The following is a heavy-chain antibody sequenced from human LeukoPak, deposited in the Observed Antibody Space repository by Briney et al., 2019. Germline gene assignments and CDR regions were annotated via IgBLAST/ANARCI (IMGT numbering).Heavy chain of an antibody. D-gene: IGHD6-13*01. CDR3: ARRGIAAAGIGLNYFDY. Sequence: GESLKISCKGSGYSFTSYWIGWVXQXXXXXXXXXXXXXPGDSDTRYSPSFQGQVTISADKSISTAYLQWSSLKASDTAMYYCARRGIAAAGIGLNYFDYWGQGTLVTVSS. V-gene: IGHV5-51*01. CDR1: GYSFTSYW. CDR2: XXPGDSDT. J-gene: IGHJ4*02.